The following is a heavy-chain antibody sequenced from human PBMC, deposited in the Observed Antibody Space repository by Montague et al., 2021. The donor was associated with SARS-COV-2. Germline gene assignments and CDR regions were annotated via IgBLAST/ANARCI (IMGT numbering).Heavy chain of an antibody. Sequence: SETLSLTCTVSGGSLSRYYWTWIRQPPGKGLEWIGHIYYSGSTTYNPSLKSRVTISLDTSKNQFSLKLSSVTAADTAVYYCARQTAATHSFFDSWGQGTLVTVSS. D-gene: IGHD1-26*01. CDR3: ARQTAATHSFFDS. V-gene: IGHV4-59*08. CDR2: IYYSGST. J-gene: IGHJ4*02. CDR1: GGSLSRYY.